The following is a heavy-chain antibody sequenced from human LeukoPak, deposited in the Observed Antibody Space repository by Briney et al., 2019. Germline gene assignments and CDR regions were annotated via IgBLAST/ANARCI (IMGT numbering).Heavy chain of an antibody. CDR2: INHSGTT. J-gene: IGHJ4*02. CDR1: GGSFSGYY. CDR3: ARADHSSSWFFDH. V-gene: IGHV4-34*01. D-gene: IGHD6-13*01. Sequence: PSETLSLTCAVHGGSFSGYYWTWIRQPPGKGLEWIGEINHSGTTNYNPSLKSRVTISVDTSKNQFSLKLTSVTAADTAVYYCARADHSSSWFFDHWGQGTLVTVSS.